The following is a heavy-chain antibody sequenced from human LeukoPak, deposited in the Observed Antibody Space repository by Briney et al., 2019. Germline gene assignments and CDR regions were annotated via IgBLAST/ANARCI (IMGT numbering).Heavy chain of an antibody. CDR2: TSDRGDYT. J-gene: IGHJ4*02. CDR3: AKKAQYNGNYPLDY. V-gene: IGHV3-23*01. D-gene: IGHD1-26*01. CDR1: GFTFTSYS. Sequence: GGSLRLSCEASGFTFTSYSMSWVRQAPGKGLEWVSGTSDRGDYTYYADSVKGRFTISRDNSKNTLYLQMNSLRAEDTALYFCAKKAQYNGNYPLDYWGQGTLVTVS.